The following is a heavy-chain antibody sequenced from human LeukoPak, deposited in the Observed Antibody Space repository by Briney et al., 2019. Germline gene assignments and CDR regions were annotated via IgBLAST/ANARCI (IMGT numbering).Heavy chain of an antibody. Sequence: REASVKVSCKASGYTFTSYGISWVRQAPGQGLEWMGWISAYNGNTNYAQKFQGRVTMTTDTSTSTAYMELRSLRSDDTAVYYCARDSPYYDSSGYYPYYFDYWGQGTLVTVSS. J-gene: IGHJ4*02. D-gene: IGHD3-22*01. CDR3: ARDSPYYDSSGYYPYYFDY. V-gene: IGHV1-18*01. CDR1: GYTFTSYG. CDR2: ISAYNGNT.